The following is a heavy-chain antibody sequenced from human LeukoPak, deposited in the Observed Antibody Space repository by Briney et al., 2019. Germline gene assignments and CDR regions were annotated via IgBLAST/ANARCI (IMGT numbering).Heavy chain of an antibody. Sequence: PGGSLRLSCSASGFTFSSYAMHWVRQAPGKGLEYVSAISSNGGSTYYADSVKGRFTISRDNSKNTLYLQMSSLRGEDTAVYYCVAHCSSASCKENWGQGTLVTVSS. CDR3: VAHCSSASCKEN. D-gene: IGHD2-2*01. CDR1: GFTFSSYA. V-gene: IGHV3-64D*06. CDR2: ISSNGGST. J-gene: IGHJ4*02.